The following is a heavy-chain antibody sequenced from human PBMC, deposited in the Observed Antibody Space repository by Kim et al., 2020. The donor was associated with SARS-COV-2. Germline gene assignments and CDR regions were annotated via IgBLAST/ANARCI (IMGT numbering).Heavy chain of an antibody. CDR3: ARGRHCSSTSCYFFIGGGWFDP. V-gene: IGHV1-69*13. J-gene: IGHJ5*02. CDR2: IIPIFGTA. CDR1: GGTFSSYA. D-gene: IGHD2-2*01. Sequence: SVKVSCKASGGTFSSYAISWVRQAPGQGLEWMGGIIPIFGTANYAQKFQGRVTITADESTSTAYMELSSLRSEDTAVYYCARGRHCSSTSCYFFIGGGWFDPWGQGTLVTVSS.